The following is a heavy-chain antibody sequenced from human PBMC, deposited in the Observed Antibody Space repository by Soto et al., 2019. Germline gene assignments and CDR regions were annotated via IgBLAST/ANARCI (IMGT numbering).Heavy chain of an antibody. CDR1: GGTFNTYA. CDR2: ILPMFDRP. D-gene: IGHD3-16*02. V-gene: IGHV1-69*01. Sequence: QVQLVQSETEVKKPGSAVRVSCKASGGTFNTYAMNWVRQAPGPGLAWMGGILPMFDRPRYAQKFQGRVTITVDETTTTADMELSSLRSDDTAVYYCTRSIGSGGVIGGFDYWGQGTLVTVSS. CDR3: TRSIGSGGVIGGFDY. J-gene: IGHJ4*02.